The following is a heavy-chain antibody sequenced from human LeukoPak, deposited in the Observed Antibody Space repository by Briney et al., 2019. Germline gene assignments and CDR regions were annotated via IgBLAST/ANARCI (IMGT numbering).Heavy chain of an antibody. CDR1: GFTFSSYW. CDR3: ARGMSGYYGMDV. Sequence: GGSLRLSSAASGFTFSSYWMHWVRQAPGKGLVWVSRIKSGGRNYYADSVKGRFTIFRDNAKNTLYLQMNSLRAEDTAVYYCARGMSGYYGMDVWGQGTTVTVSS. V-gene: IGHV3-74*01. J-gene: IGHJ6*02. CDR2: IKSGGRN.